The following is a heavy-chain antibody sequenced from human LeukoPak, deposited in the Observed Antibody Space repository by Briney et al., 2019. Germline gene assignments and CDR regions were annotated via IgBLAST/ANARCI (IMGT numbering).Heavy chain of an antibody. CDR3: ARVYCSSTSCYKDFDY. Sequence: ASVKVSCKASGYTFTSYGISWVRQAPGQGLEWMGWISAYNGSTNYAQKLQGRVTMTTDTSTSTAYMELRSLRSDDTAVYYCARVYCSSTSCYKDFDYWGQGTLVTVSS. CDR2: ISAYNGST. J-gene: IGHJ4*02. CDR1: GYTFTSYG. D-gene: IGHD2-2*02. V-gene: IGHV1-18*01.